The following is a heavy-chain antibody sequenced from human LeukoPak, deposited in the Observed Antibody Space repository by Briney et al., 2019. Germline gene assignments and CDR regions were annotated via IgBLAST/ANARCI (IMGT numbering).Heavy chain of an antibody. CDR1: GGSISSYY. V-gene: IGHV4-59*01. D-gene: IGHD2-21*02. CDR2: IYYSGNT. CDR3: ARSDCGGYCYSDY. J-gene: IGHJ4*02. Sequence: NPSETLSLTCTVSGGSISSYYWSWIRQPPGKGLEWIGYIYYSGNTNYNPSLKSRVTISVDTSKNQFSLKLSSVTAADTAVYYCARSDCGGYCYSDYWGQGTLVTVSS.